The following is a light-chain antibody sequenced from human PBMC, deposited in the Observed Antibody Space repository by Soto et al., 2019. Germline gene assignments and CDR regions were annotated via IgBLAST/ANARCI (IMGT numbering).Light chain of an antibody. CDR2: AAS. J-gene: IGKJ1*01. Sequence: DIVMTQSPSSLSASVGDRVTITCRASQDIGDFLTWYQQKPGEAPKVLMSAASRLKSGVPSRFSGSGYGTDFTLTISSLQPGDFGTYFCQQSHNLPPTFGQGTKVEI. V-gene: IGKV1-39*01. CDR1: QDIGDF. CDR3: QQSHNLPPT.